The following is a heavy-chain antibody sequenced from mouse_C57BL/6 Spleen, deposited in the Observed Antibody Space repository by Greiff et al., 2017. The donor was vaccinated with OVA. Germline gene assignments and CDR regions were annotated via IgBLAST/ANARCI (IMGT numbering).Heavy chain of an antibody. V-gene: IGHV1-64*01. CDR1: GYTFTSYW. CDR2: IHPNSGST. CDR3: AREGSGGFAY. J-gene: IGHJ3*01. Sequence: QVQLKQPGAELVKPGASVKLSCKASGYTFTSYWMHWVKQRPGQGLEWIGMIHPNSGSTNYNEKFKSKATLTVDKSSSTAYMQLSSLTSEDSAVYYCAREGSGGFAYWGQGTLVTVSA.